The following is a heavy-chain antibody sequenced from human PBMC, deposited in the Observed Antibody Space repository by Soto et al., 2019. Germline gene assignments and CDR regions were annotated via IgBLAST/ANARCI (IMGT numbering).Heavy chain of an antibody. CDR1: GYTFANTG. Sequence: GASVKVSWKASGYTFANTGISWVRQAPGQGLEWMVWISPHNGDTNFAQKLQGRVTMTADTSTSTAYMELRSLRSDDTAVYYCARSIAARHFDYWGQGTLVTVSS. CDR3: ARSIAARHFDY. CDR2: ISPHNGDT. J-gene: IGHJ4*02. V-gene: IGHV1-18*01. D-gene: IGHD6-6*01.